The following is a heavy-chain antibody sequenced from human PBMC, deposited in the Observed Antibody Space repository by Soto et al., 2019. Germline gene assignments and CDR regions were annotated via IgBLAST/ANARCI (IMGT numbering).Heavy chain of an antibody. J-gene: IGHJ4*02. Sequence: SETLSLTCTVSGGSISSGGYYWSWIRQHPGKGLEWIGYIYYSGSTYYNPSLKSRVTISVDTSKNQFSLKLSSVTAADTAVYYCAREGPEGIATMGYYFDYWGQGTLVTVSS. D-gene: IGHD6-13*01. CDR2: IYYSGST. CDR3: AREGPEGIATMGYYFDY. V-gene: IGHV4-31*03. CDR1: GGSISSGGYY.